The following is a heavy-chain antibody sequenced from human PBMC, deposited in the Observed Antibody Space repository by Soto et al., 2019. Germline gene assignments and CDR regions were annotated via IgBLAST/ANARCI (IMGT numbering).Heavy chain of an antibody. Sequence: PSETLSLTCTVSGGSISSSSYYWGWIRQPPGKGLEWIGSIYYSGSTYYNPSLKSRVTISVDTSKNQFSLKLSSVTAADTAVYCCFQVVVPAAIPHGYYYYGMDVWGQGTTVTVSS. J-gene: IGHJ6*02. CDR2: IYYSGST. V-gene: IGHV4-39*01. CDR1: GGSISSSSYY. D-gene: IGHD2-2*01. CDR3: FQVVVPAAIPHGYYYYGMDV.